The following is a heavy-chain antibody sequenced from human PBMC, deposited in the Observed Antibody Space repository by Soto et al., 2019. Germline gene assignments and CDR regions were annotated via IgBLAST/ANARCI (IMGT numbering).Heavy chain of an antibody. D-gene: IGHD3-10*01. CDR2: ITGSGGVT. V-gene: IGHV3-48*03. CDR3: AKVAPFIMGSPF. Sequence: EVKLVESGGALVQPGGSLRLSCTASGFDFSGSEMNWFRQAAGKGLEWVAYITGSGGVTFHADSVTGRFSISRDNAKNSLFLDMSDLTADDTGVYYCAKVAPFIMGSPFWGPGTLVTFSS. CDR1: GFDFSGSE. J-gene: IGHJ4*02.